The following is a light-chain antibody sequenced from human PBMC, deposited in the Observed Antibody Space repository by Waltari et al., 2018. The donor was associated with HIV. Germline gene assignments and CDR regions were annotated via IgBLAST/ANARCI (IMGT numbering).Light chain of an antibody. Sequence: QSALTQPASVSGSPGQSITISCTGTSSDVGSYNLVSWYQQHPGKAPKLMIYEVNKRPSGVSNLFSGSKSGNTASLTISGLQAEDEGYYYCCSYAGRITSVVFGGGTKLTVL. V-gene: IGLV2-23*02. J-gene: IGLJ2*01. CDR1: SSDVGSYNL. CDR3: CSYAGRITSVV. CDR2: EVN.